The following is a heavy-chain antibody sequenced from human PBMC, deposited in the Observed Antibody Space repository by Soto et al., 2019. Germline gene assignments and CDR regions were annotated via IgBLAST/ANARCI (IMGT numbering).Heavy chain of an antibody. Sequence: GGSLRLSCAASGFTFSDYYMSWIRQAPGKGLEWVSYISSSGSTIYYADSVKGRFTISRDNAKNSLYLQMNSLRAEDTAVYYCARARYCSGGSCYWGYFDYWGQGTLVTVSS. V-gene: IGHV3-11*01. J-gene: IGHJ4*02. CDR3: ARARYCSGGSCYWGYFDY. CDR2: ISSSGSTI. CDR1: GFTFSDYY. D-gene: IGHD2-15*01.